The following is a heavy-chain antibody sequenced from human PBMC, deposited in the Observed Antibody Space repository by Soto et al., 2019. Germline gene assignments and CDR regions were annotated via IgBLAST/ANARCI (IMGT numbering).Heavy chain of an antibody. CDR1: GGTFSSHG. CDR2: IIPTFGTP. J-gene: IGHJ4*02. CDR3: ASERSAQYFDF. D-gene: IGHD1-26*01. V-gene: IGHV1-69*06. Sequence: QVQLVQSGTVVQRRGSSVKVSCQASGGTFSSHGMAWVRQAPGQGLEWMGGIIPTFGTPTYAPKFQGRVTITADKSTNTAYMELSSLRSEDTGVYYCASERSAQYFDFWGQGTLITGSS.